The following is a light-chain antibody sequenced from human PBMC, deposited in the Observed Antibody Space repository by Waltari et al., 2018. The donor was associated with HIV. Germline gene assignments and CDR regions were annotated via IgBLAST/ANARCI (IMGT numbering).Light chain of an antibody. CDR3: QQYYNCPPWT. CDR2: GAS. V-gene: IGKV3-15*01. CDR1: HGVSSS. Sequence: EIVMTQSPATLSVSPGERATLSCRASHGVSSSLAWYQQRPGQAPRLLIYGASTRAAGIPARFSSSGSGTEFTLTISSLQSEDFALYYCQQYYNCPPWTFGQGTKVEIK. J-gene: IGKJ1*01.